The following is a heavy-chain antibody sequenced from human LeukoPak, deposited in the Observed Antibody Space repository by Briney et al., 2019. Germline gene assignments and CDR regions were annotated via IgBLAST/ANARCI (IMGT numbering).Heavy chain of an antibody. CDR3: ARALDYDRYSDY. D-gene: IGHD3-16*01. Sequence: GGSLRLSCAASGFTFSSYSMSWVRQAPGKGLEWASYISSSSSTIYYADSVKGRFTISRDNAKSSLYLQMNSLRAEDTAVYYCARALDYDRYSDYWGQGTLVTVSS. CDR2: ISSSSSTI. V-gene: IGHV3-48*01. J-gene: IGHJ4*02. CDR1: GFTFSSYS.